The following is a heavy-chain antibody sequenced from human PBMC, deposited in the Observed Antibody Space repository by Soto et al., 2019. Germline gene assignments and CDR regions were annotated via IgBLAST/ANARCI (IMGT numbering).Heavy chain of an antibody. CDR1: GASVSSGSYY. J-gene: IGHJ3*02. CDR2: IYYNGFT. Sequence: QVQLQESGPGLVKASETLSLTCTVSGASVSSGSYYWGWVRQPPGKGLHWIGFIYYNGFTNYGPSLKSRVTMSVDTSKNQFSLTLSSVTAADTAVYFCVRQYSSDCNGGLCFQALDIWGRGTRVTVSS. CDR3: VRQYSSDCNGGLCFQALDI. V-gene: IGHV4-61*01. D-gene: IGHD2-8*02.